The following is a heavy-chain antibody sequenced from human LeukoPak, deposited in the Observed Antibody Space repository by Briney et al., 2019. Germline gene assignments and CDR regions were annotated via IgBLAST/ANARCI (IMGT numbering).Heavy chain of an antibody. Sequence: SGTLSLTCAVSGDSISSNNWWTWVRQPPGKGLEWIGEISHSGSIRYNPSLGSRVTISVDTSKNQFSLKLSSVTAADTAVYYCARHGPLYDIWSAQFYFDYWGQGTLVTVSS. J-gene: IGHJ4*02. CDR2: ISHSGSI. D-gene: IGHD3-3*01. V-gene: IGHV4-4*02. CDR3: ARHGPLYDIWSAQFYFDY. CDR1: GDSISSNNW.